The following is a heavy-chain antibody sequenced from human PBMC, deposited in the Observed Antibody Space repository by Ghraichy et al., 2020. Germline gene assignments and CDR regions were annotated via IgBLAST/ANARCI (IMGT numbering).Heavy chain of an antibody. V-gene: IGHV4-31*01. CDR2: IYYSGST. CDR3: ARSLGHRNWFDP. D-gene: IGHD3-16*01. Sequence: SETLSLTCTVSGGSISSGGYYWSWIRQHPGKGLEWIGYIYYSGSTYYNPSLKSLVTISVDTSKNQFSLKLSSVTAADTAVYYCARSLGHRNWFDPWGQGTLVTVSS. J-gene: IGHJ5*02. CDR1: GGSISSGGYY.